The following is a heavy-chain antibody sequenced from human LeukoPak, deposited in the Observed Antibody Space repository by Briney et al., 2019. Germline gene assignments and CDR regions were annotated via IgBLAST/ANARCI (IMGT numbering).Heavy chain of an antibody. V-gene: IGHV3-66*01. CDR2: IYSGGST. D-gene: IGHD1-26*01. CDR3: ARDSLERGAPVDY. CDR1: GFTVSSNY. J-gene: IGHJ4*02. Sequence: TGGSLRLSCAASGFTVSSNYMSWVRQAPGKGLEWVSVIYSGGSTYYADSVKGRFTISRGNSKNTLYLQMNSLRAEDTAVYYCARDSLERGAPVDYWGQGTLVTVSS.